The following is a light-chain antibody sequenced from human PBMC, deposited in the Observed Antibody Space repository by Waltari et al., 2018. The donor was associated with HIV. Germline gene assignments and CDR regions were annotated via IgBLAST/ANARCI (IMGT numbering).Light chain of an antibody. J-gene: IGLJ2*01. CDR2: QVS. Sequence: QSAPTQPASVSGSPGQSIPLSCTGTSSDVGIYNLFSWYQQYPGKAPKLMIYQVSERPSGVSPRFSGSKSGNTASLTISGLQAEDEADYYCCSYTSSSAYVIFGGGTKLIVL. V-gene: IGLV2-23*02. CDR3: CSYTSSSAYVI. CDR1: SSDVGIYNL.